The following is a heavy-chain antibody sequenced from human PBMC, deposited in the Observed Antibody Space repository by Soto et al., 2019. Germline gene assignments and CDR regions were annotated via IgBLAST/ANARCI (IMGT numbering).Heavy chain of an antibody. Sequence: PGGSLRLSCAASGFTFNSYTMGWVRQAPGKGLDWVSAISGSGGTTYYADSVKGRFTISRDNSKNTLYLQMNSLRAEDTAVYYCAKDLGHRWLQHPLDYWGQGTLVTVSS. V-gene: IGHV3-23*01. CDR2: ISGSGGTT. CDR3: AKDLGHRWLQHPLDY. CDR1: GFTFNSYT. D-gene: IGHD5-12*01. J-gene: IGHJ4*02.